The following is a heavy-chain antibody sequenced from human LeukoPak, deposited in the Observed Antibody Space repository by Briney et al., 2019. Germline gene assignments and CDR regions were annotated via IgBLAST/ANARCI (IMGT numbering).Heavy chain of an antibody. V-gene: IGHV4-38-2*01. J-gene: IGHJ6*03. CDR3: ARQHDSYYYYYVDL. Sequence: SETLSLTCAASGYPISNAYHWVWIRQPPGKGLEWIGSLYHPDTTYYNPSLKSQVTMSADTSRNQFSLKLSFVTAADTAVYYCARQHDSYYYYYVDLWGTGTTVTVSS. CDR1: GYPISNAYH. CDR2: LYHPDTT. D-gene: IGHD6-13*01.